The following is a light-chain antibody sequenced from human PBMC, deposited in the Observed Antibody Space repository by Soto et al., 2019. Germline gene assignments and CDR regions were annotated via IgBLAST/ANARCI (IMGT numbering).Light chain of an antibody. V-gene: IGKV1-39*01. CDR2: AAS. CDR1: QNISTF. J-gene: IGKJ2*02. CDR3: QQSYSTWCT. Sequence: DIQMTQSPSSLSASVGDRVTITCRASQNISTFLNWYQQEPGKAPKLLMYAASSLQGGVPSRFSGSGSGTDFTLTITSLQPEDFASYYCQQSYSTWCTFGQGTKLEIK.